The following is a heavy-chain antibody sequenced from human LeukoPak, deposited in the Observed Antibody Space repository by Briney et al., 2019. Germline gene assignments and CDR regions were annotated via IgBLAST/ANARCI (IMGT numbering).Heavy chain of an antibody. CDR2: IKKDGSEK. CDR1: GFTFSSYW. Sequence: TGGSLRLSCSASGFTFSSYWMSWVRQAPGKGLEWVANIKKDGSEKKYVDSVKGRFTISRDNAKNTLYLQMNSLRAEDTAVYYCAKDLSYIGFGYWGQGTLVTVSS. CDR3: AKDLSYIGFGY. D-gene: IGHD2-15*01. J-gene: IGHJ4*02. V-gene: IGHV3-7*03.